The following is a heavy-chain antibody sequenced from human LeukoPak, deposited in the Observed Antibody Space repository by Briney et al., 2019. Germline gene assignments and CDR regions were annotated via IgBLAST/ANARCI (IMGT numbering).Heavy chain of an antibody. CDR1: GFTFSDYY. V-gene: IGHV3-11*01. Sequence: PGGSLRLSCAASGFTFSDYYMSWIRQAPGKGLEWVSYITSSGSTIYYADSVKGRFTISRDNAKNSLYLQMNSLRAEDTAVYYCARDFHVWFGALFGWFDPWGQGTLVTVSS. CDR2: ITSSGSTI. CDR3: ARDFHVWFGALFGWFDP. D-gene: IGHD3-10*01. J-gene: IGHJ5*02.